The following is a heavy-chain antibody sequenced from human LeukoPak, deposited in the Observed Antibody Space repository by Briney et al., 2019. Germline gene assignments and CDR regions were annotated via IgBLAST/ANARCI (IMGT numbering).Heavy chain of an antibody. V-gene: IGHV4-39*07. J-gene: IGHJ6*02. D-gene: IGHD2-2*01. CDR1: GGSIIDDHYY. CDR2: IYYTGRS. Sequence: SETLSLTCAVSGGSIIDDHYYWGWLRQPPGQGLEWIGTIYYTGRSYYNPSLTSRVTMSADTSKNQFSLRLNSVTAADTAVYYCARARYCSSTSCYSYYYYYGMDVWGQGTTVTVSS. CDR3: ARARYCSSTSCYSYYYYYGMDV.